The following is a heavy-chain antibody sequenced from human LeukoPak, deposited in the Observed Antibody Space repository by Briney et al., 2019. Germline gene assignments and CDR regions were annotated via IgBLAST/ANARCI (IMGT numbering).Heavy chain of an antibody. J-gene: IGHJ6*03. CDR1: GFTVSNNY. CDR2: IYSGGST. CDR3: ARSELGRYYYYYMDV. Sequence: GGSLRLSCAASGFTVSNNYMSWVRQAPGKGLEWVSVIYSGGSTYYADSVKSRFTISRDNSKNTLYLQMNSLRVEDTAVYYCARSELGRYYYYYMDVWGKGTTVTVSS. D-gene: IGHD1-7*01. V-gene: IGHV3-66*02.